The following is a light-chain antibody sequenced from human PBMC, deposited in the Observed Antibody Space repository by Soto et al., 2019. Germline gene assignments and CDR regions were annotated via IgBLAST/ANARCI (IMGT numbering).Light chain of an antibody. V-gene: IGKV2-30*01. J-gene: IGKJ2*01. CDR3: MQGTHWPPYT. CDR2: KVS. Sequence: DVVMTQSPLSLPVSLGQPASISCRSSQSLAYSDGNIYLNWFQQRPGQSPRRLIYKVSNRDSGVPDRFSGSGSDTDFTLKISRVEAEDVGIYYCMQGTHWPPYTFGQGTKLEIK. CDR1: QSLAYSDGNIY.